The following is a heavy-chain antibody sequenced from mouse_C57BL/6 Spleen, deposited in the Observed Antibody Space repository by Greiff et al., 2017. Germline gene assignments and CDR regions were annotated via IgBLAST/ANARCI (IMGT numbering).Heavy chain of an antibody. J-gene: IGHJ2*01. CDR3: ARGGYLDY. CDR1: GYAFSSSW. CDR2: IYPGDGDT. Sequence: QVQLKESGPELVKPGASVKISCKASGYAFSSSWMNWVKQRPGKGLEWIGRIYPGDGDTNYNGKFKGKATLTADKSSSTAYMQLSSLTSEDSAVYFCARGGYLDYWGQGTTLTVSS. V-gene: IGHV1-82*01.